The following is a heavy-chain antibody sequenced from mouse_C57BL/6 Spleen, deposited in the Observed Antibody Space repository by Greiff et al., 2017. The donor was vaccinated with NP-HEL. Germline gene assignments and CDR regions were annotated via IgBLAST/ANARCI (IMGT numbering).Heavy chain of an antibody. V-gene: IGHV5-17*01. Sequence: EVKLMESGGGLVKPGGSLKLSCAASGFTFSDYGMHWVRQAPEKGLEWVAYISSGSSTIYYADTVKGRFTISRDNAKNTLFLQMTSLRSEDTAMYYCARGGRGGPAWFAYWGQGTLVTVSA. CDR2: ISSGSSTI. CDR3: ARGGRGGPAWFAY. CDR1: GFTFSDYG. J-gene: IGHJ3*01. D-gene: IGHD1-1*01.